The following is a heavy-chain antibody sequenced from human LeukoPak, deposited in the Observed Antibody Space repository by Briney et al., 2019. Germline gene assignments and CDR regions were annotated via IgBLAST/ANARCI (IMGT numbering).Heavy chain of an antibody. CDR3: ARDQPITMIVVVSPFDY. D-gene: IGHD3-22*01. Sequence: ASVKVSCKASGYTFISYYLHWVRQAPGQGLEWMGIINPSGGSTSYAQKFQGRVTMTRDTSTSTVYMELSSLRSDDTAVYYCARDQPITMIVVVSPFDYWGQGTLVTVSS. CDR1: GYTFISYY. J-gene: IGHJ4*02. CDR2: INPSGGST. V-gene: IGHV1-46*01.